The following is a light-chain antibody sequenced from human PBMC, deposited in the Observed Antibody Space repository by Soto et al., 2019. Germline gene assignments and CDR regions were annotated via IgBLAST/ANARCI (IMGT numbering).Light chain of an antibody. J-gene: IGKJ2*01. CDR2: GAS. Sequence: EIVLTQSPGTLSLSPGERATLSCRASQSVSSAYLAWYQQIPGQAPRLLIYGASSRDTGIPDRFSGSGSGTDFTLTSSGLEPEDSAVYYCQQSGSAFYTFGQGTKLEIK. V-gene: IGKV3-20*01. CDR1: QSVSSAY. CDR3: QQSGSAFYT.